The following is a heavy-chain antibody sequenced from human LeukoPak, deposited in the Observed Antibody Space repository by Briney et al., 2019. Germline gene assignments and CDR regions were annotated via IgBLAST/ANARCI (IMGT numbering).Heavy chain of an antibody. J-gene: IGHJ6*02. CDR3: ASLGPNCSGGSCYSYYYYGMDV. CDR2: ITHSGST. D-gene: IGHD2-15*01. CDR1: GGSSSGYY. V-gene: IGHV4-34*01. Sequence: SETLSLTCAVYGGSSSGYYWSWIRQPPGKGLEWIGEITHSGSTNYNPPLKSRVTISVDTSKNQFSLKLSSVTAADTAVYYCASLGPNCSGGSCYSYYYYGMDVWGQGTTVTVSS.